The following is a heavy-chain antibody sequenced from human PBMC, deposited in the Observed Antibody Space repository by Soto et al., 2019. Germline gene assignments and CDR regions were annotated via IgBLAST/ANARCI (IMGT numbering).Heavy chain of an antibody. CDR1: GFTVSTYY. D-gene: IGHD3-10*01. CDR2: VYSGGTT. V-gene: IGHV3-66*01. CDR3: ARGRSASSDFDS. Sequence: EVQLVESGGGLVQPGGSLRLSCAASGFTVSTYYMNWVRQAPGEGLEWVSVVYSGGTTYYADSVRGRFTISRDNSKSTLFLQMNSLRAADTALYYCARGRSASSDFDSWGKGTLVTVSS. J-gene: IGHJ4*02.